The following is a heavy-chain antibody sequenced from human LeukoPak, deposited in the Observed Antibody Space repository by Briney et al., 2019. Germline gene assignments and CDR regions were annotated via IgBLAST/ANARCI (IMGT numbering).Heavy chain of an antibody. D-gene: IGHD6-25*01. CDR2: IKQDGSEK. Sequence: GGSLRLSCAASGFTFSSYWMSWVRQAPGKGLEWVANIKQDGSEKYYVDSVKGRFTISRDNAKNSLYLQMNSLRAEDTAVYYCARDRGDGYSSGWGDYWGQGTLVTVSS. CDR1: GFTFSSYW. CDR3: ARDRGDGYSSGWGDY. V-gene: IGHV3-7*01. J-gene: IGHJ4*02.